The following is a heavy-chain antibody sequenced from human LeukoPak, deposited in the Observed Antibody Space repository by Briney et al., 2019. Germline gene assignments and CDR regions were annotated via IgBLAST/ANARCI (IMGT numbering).Heavy chain of an antibody. Sequence: PGGSLRLSCTASGFTFSSYWMSWVRQAPGKGLEWVANIRQDGSQKNYVDSVKARFTISRDNAKNSLYLQINSLRAEDTAVYFCARSSYSSSSSVWGQGTMVTVSS. CDR1: GFTFSSYW. V-gene: IGHV3-7*03. D-gene: IGHD6-6*01. CDR2: IRQDGSQK. CDR3: ARSSYSSSSSV. J-gene: IGHJ3*01.